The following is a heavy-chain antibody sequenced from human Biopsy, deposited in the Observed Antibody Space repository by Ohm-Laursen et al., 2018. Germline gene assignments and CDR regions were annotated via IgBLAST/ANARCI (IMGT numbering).Heavy chain of an antibody. Sequence: SGTLSLTCTVSGGSISNNNYYWGWIRPPPGKGLEGIGSIFSRGSTHYKPSLKSRVNISVYTSKNQFSLKSIAATAADTAVYYCARDYDTSGYYYVSWGQGTLVTVSS. CDR2: IFSRGST. J-gene: IGHJ5*02. V-gene: IGHV4-39*01. CDR3: ARDYDTSGYYYVS. CDR1: GGSISNNNYY. D-gene: IGHD3-22*01.